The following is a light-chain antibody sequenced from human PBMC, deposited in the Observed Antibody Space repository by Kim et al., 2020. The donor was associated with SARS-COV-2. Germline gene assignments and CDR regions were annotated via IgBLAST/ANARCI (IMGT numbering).Light chain of an antibody. V-gene: IGLV1-51*01. CDR3: GTWDTSLTAGV. Sequence: GQKVTISCSGSNSNIGDNYVSWYQQLPGTAPKLLIYDYNKRPSGIPDRFSGSKSGTSATLDITGLQTGDEADYYCGTWDTSLTAGVFGGGTQLTVL. CDR1: NSNIGDNY. J-gene: IGLJ3*02. CDR2: DYN.